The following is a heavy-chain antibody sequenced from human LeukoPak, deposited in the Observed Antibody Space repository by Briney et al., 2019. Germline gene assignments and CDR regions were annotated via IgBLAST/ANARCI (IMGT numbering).Heavy chain of an antibody. CDR2: INPCDGST. J-gene: IGHJ3*02. CDR3: ARDRSSGSYYDASDAFDI. CDR1: GYTFTSYY. Sequence: SVKLSCKASGYTFTSYYMHWVRQAPGQGLEWMGIINPCDGSTSYAQKFQGRVTITRDTTTSTVYMELSSLRSEDTAVYYCARDRSSGSYYDASDAFDIWGQGTMVTVSS. V-gene: IGHV1-46*01. D-gene: IGHD1-26*01.